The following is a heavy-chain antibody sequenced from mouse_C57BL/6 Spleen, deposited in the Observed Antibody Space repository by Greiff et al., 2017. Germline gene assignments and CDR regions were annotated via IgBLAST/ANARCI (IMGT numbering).Heavy chain of an antibody. V-gene: IGHV1-4*01. J-gene: IGHJ2*01. CDR3: ARYGLITTVVPY. CDR1: GYTFTSYT. D-gene: IGHD1-1*01. Sequence: QVQLQQSGAELARPGASVKMSCKASGYTFTSYTMHWVKQRPGQGLEWIGYINPSSGYTKYNQKFKDKATLTADKSSSTAYMQLSSLTSEDSAVYYCARYGLITTVVPYWGQGTTLTVSS. CDR2: INPSSGYT.